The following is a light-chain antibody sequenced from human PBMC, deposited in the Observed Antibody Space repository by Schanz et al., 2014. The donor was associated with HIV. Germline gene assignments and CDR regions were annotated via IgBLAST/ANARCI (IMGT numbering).Light chain of an antibody. CDR3: QQYGISLWT. CDR1: RSVNSN. J-gene: IGKJ1*01. Sequence: EIVMTQSPVTLSVSPGERVTLSCRASRSVNSNLAWYQQKPGQAPRLLIYRASTRATGIPARFSGSGSGTEFTLTINSLEPEDFAVYYCQQYGISLWTFGQGTKVEI. CDR2: RAS. V-gene: IGKV3-15*01.